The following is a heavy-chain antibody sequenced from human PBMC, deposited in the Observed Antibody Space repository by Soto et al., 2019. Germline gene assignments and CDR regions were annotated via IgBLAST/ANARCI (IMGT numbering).Heavy chain of an antibody. D-gene: IGHD3-22*01. J-gene: IGHJ4*02. V-gene: IGHV1-18*01. CDR3: ARTKLHYDSSGYYFDFFAF. CDR2: ISAYNGNT. Sequence: QVQLVQSGAEVKKPGASVKVSCKAFGYTFTSYGISWVRQAPGQGLEWMGWISAYNGNTNYAQKFQGRVTMTTDTSTSTAYMELRSLRSDDTAVYYCARTKLHYDSSGYYFDFFAFWGQGTLVTLSS. CDR1: GYTFTSYG.